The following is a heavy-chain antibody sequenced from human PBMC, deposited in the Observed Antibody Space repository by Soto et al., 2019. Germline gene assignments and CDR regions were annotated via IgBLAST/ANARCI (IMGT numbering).Heavy chain of an antibody. CDR1: GGSIISSNW. CDR3: ARRDWSGSTSHFYFDY. V-gene: IGHV4-4*02. D-gene: IGHD3-9*01. J-gene: IGHJ4*02. Sequence: PSETLSLTCAVSGGSIISSNWWNWVRQPPGKGLEWIGEIYHSGSTYYKPSLKSRVAMSVDTSKNQFSLKLTSATAADTAVYYCARRDWSGSTSHFYFDYRGQGVLVTVSS. CDR2: IYHSGST.